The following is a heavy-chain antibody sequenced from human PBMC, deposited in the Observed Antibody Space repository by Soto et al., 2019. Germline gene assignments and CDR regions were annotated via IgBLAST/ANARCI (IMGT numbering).Heavy chain of an antibody. V-gene: IGHV3-48*02. D-gene: IGHD4-17*01. CDR2: ISSSSSTI. J-gene: IGHJ6*02. Sequence: GGSLRLSCAASGFTFSSYSMNWVRQAPGKGLEWVSYISSSSSTIYYADSVKGRFTISRDNAKNSLYLQMNSLRDEDTAVYYCARDHPHRATVTDNPKRYYYYYYGMDVWGQGTTVTVS. CDR1: GFTFSSYS. CDR3: ARDHPHRATVTDNPKRYYYYYYGMDV.